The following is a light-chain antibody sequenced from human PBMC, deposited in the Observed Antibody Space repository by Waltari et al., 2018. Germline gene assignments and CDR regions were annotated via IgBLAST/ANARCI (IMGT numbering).Light chain of an antibody. J-gene: IGKJ3*01. CDR3: QQYYSTPFT. CDR2: GAS. CDR1: QSVSSSY. V-gene: IGKV3-20*01. Sequence: EIVLTQSPGTLSLSPGERATLSCRASQSVSSSYLAWYQQKPGQAPRVLIHGASNRATGIPDRFSGSGSGTDFTLTISSLQTEDVAVYYCQQYYSTPFTFGPGTKVDIK.